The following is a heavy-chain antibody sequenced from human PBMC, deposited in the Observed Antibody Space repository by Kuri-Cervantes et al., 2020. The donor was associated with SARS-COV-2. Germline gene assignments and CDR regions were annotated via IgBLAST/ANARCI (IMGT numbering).Heavy chain of an antibody. CDR2: ISSSSSYI. CDR3: ARDRTNWGSFRDAFDI. J-gene: IGHJ3*02. CDR1: GFTFSSYS. D-gene: IGHD7-27*01. V-gene: IGHV3-21*04. Sequence: GESLKISCAASGFTFSSYSMNWVRQAPGKGLEWVSSISSSSSYIYYADSVKGRFTISRDNAKNSLYLQMNSLRAEDTAVYYCARDRTNWGSFRDAFDIWGQGTMVTVSS.